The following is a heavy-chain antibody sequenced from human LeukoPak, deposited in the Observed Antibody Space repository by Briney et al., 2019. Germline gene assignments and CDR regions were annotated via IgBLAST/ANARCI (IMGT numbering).Heavy chain of an antibody. CDR2: ISYDGSNK. Sequence: GRSLRLSCAASGFTFSSYAMHWVRQAPGKGLEWVAVISYDGSNKYYADSVKGRFTISRDNSKNTLYLQMNSLRAEDTAVYYCARVTAYYGSGISDYWGQGTLVTVSS. J-gene: IGHJ4*02. CDR1: GFTFSSYA. V-gene: IGHV3-30*04. D-gene: IGHD3-10*01. CDR3: ARVTAYYGSGISDY.